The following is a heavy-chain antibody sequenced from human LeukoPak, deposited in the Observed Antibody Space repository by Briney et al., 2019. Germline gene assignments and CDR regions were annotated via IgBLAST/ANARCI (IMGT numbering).Heavy chain of an antibody. V-gene: IGHV3-23*01. CDR2: ISGSGGNT. J-gene: IGHJ4*02. D-gene: IGHD3-22*01. CDR1: GFTFSNYA. Sequence: GGSLRLSCAASGFTFSNYAMSWVRQAPGKGLEWVSGISGSGGNTYYADSVKGRSTISRDKSKNTLDLQMNSLRAEDTAVYYCARLIDYYDSSGYSYYFDYWGQGTLVTVSS. CDR3: ARLIDYYDSSGYSYYFDY.